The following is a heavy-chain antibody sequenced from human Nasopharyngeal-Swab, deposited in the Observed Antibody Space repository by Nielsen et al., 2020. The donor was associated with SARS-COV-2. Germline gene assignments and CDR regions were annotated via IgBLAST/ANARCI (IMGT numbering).Heavy chain of an antibody. V-gene: IGHV3-23*01. J-gene: IGHJ3*02. CDR1: GFTFSNYA. CDR2: ISASGAST. D-gene: IGHD2-21*02. Sequence: GGSLRLSCAASGFTFSNYAMSWVRQAPGKGLEWVSGISASGASTYYADSVKGRFTISRDKSQNTLYLQVNSLRAEDTALFYCARDAHVLGPDFDAFDIWGQGTMVTVSS. CDR3: ARDAHVLGPDFDAFDI.